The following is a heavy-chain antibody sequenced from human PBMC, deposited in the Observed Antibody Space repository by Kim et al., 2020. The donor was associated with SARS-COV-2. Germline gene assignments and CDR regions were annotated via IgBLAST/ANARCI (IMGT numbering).Heavy chain of an antibody. D-gene: IGHD1-26*01. J-gene: IGHJ3*02. Sequence: KYYVDSVKGRFTIPRDNAKNSVDMQMNSLRAEDTAVYYCAREIDKTGGFDIWGQGTMVTVSS. V-gene: IGHV3-7*01. CDR2: K. CDR3: AREIDKTGGFDI.